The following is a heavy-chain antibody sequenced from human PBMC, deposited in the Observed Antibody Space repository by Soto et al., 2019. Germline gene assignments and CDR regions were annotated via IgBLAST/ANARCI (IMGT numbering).Heavy chain of an antibody. CDR2: IIVGGGGT. CDR3: AATTNSGGICCSFDH. Sequence: SVKFSWKTSGFTFSNSAVQWLRQARVQLLDWIGWIIVGGGGTKYAQELQGRLTITRDVSTNTAYMELSGLRSEDTAMYYCAATTNSGGICCSFDHWAEGTMDTDS. D-gene: IGHD2-8*02. CDR1: GFTFSNSA. J-gene: IGHJ3*01. V-gene: IGHV1-58*01.